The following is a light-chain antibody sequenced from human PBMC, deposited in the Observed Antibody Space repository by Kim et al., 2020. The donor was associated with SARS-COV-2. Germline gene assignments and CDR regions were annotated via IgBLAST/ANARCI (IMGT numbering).Light chain of an antibody. Sequence: ELVLTQSPATLSLSPGERATLSCRASQTVSSTYVAWYQQRPGQAPRLLISGASSRATGIPDRFSGSGSGTDFTLTISRLEPEDFAVYHCQGYDRSQWTFGQGTKVDIK. CDR1: QTVSSTY. CDR2: GAS. V-gene: IGKV3-20*01. CDR3: QGYDRSQWT. J-gene: IGKJ1*01.